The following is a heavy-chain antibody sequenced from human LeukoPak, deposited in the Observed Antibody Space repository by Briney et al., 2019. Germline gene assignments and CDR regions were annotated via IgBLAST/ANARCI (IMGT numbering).Heavy chain of an antibody. V-gene: IGHV3-30*03. J-gene: IGHJ3*02. CDR3: ATAAGLGLNAFDI. D-gene: IGHD6-13*01. Sequence: GGSLRLSCAASGFSFSNYWMHWVRQAPGKGLEWVAVISYDGSNKYYADSVKGRFTISRDNSKNTLYLQMNSLRAEDTAVYYCATAAGLGLNAFDIWGQGTMVTVSS. CDR1: GFSFSNYW. CDR2: ISYDGSNK.